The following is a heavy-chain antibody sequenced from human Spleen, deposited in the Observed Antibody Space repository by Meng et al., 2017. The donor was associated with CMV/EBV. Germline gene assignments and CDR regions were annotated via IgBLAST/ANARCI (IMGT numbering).Heavy chain of an antibody. CDR1: GYRFTTYG. J-gene: IGHJ4*02. CDR3: ARGPRYSSNLTPEDY. Sequence: SGYRFTTYGITWVRQDPRQGLGWMGWIRGHSGATKYAQNFQGRVTMTTDTSTTTGFMELSSLRSDDTAVYYCARGPRYSSNLTPEDYWGQGTLVTVSS. V-gene: IGHV1-18*01. CDR2: IRGHSGAT. D-gene: IGHD6-13*01.